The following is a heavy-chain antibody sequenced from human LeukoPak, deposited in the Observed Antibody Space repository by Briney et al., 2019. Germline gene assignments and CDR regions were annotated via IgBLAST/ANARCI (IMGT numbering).Heavy chain of an antibody. CDR1: GGSFSGYY. J-gene: IGHJ6*04. CDR2: INHSGST. CDR3: ASKAVPAAMLKHTGWVV. V-gene: IGHV4-34*01. D-gene: IGHD2-2*01. Sequence: SETLSLTCAVYGGSFSGYYWSWIRQPPGKGLEWIGEINHSGSTSYNPSLKSRVTISVDTSKNQFSLKLSSVTAADTAVYYCASKAVPAAMLKHTGWVVWGKGTTVTVSS.